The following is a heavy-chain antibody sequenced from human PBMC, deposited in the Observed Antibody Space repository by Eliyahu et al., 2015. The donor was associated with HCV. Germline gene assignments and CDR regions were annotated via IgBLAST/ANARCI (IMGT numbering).Heavy chain of an antibody. Sequence: QVQLVESGGGLVKPGGSXRLSXAASGFXFSXYYMSWXRQAPGKGXEWVSYISSSGSTIYYAXSVKGRFTISRDNAKNSLYLQMNSLRAEDTAVYYCARERYTRFGDPYYFDYWGQGTLVTVSS. CDR1: GFXFSXYY. CDR2: ISSSGSTI. V-gene: IGHV3-11*01. D-gene: IGHD3-10*01. CDR3: ARERYTRFGDPYYFDY. J-gene: IGHJ4*02.